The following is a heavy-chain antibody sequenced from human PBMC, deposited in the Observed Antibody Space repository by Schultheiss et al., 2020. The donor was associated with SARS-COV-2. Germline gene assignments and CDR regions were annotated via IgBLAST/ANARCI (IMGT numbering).Heavy chain of an antibody. CDR2: INHSGST. V-gene: IGHV4-34*01. D-gene: IGHD3-10*01. Sequence: SETLSLTCAVYGGSFSGYNWSWIRHPPGKGLEWIGEINHSGSTNYNPSLKSRVTISVDTSKNQFSLKLNSVTAADTAVYYCARLSVRRGSDYWGQGTLVTVSS. J-gene: IGHJ4*02. CDR3: ARLSVRRGSDY. CDR1: GGSFSGYN.